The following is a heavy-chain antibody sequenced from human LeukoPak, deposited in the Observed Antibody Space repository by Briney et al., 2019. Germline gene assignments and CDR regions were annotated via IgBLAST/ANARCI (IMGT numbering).Heavy chain of an antibody. J-gene: IGHJ5*02. CDR3: ARVVLGWFDP. Sequence: GGSLRLSCAASGFTFSSYAMHWVRQAPGKGLEWVAVISYDGSNKYYADSVKGRFTISRDNSKNTLYLQMNSLRAEDTAVYYCARVVLGWFDPWGQGTLVTVSS. CDR1: GFTFSSYA. CDR2: ISYDGSNK. V-gene: IGHV3-30-3*01.